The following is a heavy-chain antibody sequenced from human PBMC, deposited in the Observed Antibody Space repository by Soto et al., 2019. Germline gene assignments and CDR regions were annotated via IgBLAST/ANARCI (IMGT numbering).Heavy chain of an antibody. V-gene: IGHV4-39*01. CDR2: IYYSGST. J-gene: IGHJ6*02. Sequence: QLQLQESGPGLVKPSETLSLTCTVSGGSISSSSYYWGWIRQPPGKGLEWIGSIYYSGSTYYNPSLKSRVTISVDTSKNQFSLKLSSVTAADTAVYYCARRDYDILTGYYPKYYYYGMDVWGQGTTVTVSS. CDR3: ARRDYDILTGYYPKYYYYGMDV. D-gene: IGHD3-9*01. CDR1: GGSISSSSYY.